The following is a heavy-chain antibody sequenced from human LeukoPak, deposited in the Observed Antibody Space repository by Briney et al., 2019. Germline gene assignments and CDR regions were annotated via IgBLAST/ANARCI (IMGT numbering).Heavy chain of an antibody. Sequence: PSETLSLTCAVYGGSFSGYYWSWIRQPPGKGLEWIGEINHSGSTNYNPSLKSRVTISVDTSKNQFSLKLSSVTAADTAVYYCGGLPSLHYYGMDVWGQGTTVTVSS. J-gene: IGHJ6*02. D-gene: IGHD2-15*01. V-gene: IGHV4-34*01. CDR3: GGLPSLHYYGMDV. CDR2: INHSGST. CDR1: GGSFSGYY.